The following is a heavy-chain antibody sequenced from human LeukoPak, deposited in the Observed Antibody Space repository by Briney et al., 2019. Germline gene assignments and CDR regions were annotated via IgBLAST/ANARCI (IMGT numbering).Heavy chain of an antibody. CDR1: GDSVSSNSAA. CDR2: TYYRSKWYN. V-gene: IGHV6-1*01. Sequence: SQTLSLTCAISGDSVSSNSAAWNWLRQSPSRGLEWLGRTYYRSKWYNDYAVSVKSRITINPDTSKNQFSLQLNSVTPEDTAVYYCARDQNRGLWTGDMNAFDIWGQGTMVTVSS. CDR3: ARDQNRGLWTGDMNAFDI. D-gene: IGHD3/OR15-3a*01. J-gene: IGHJ3*02.